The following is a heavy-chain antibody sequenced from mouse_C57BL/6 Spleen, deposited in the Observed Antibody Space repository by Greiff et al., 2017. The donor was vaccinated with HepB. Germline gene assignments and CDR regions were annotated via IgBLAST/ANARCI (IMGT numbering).Heavy chain of an antibody. J-gene: IGHJ3*01. CDR3: ARVHHYYGSGRFAY. CDR1: GYTFTSYD. CDR2: IYPRDGST. V-gene: IGHV1-85*01. Sequence: QVQLQQSGPELVKPGASVKLSCKASGYTFTSYDINWVKQRPGQGLEWIGWIYPRDGSTKYNEKFKGKATLTVDTSSSTAYMELHSLTSEDSAVYFCARVHHYYGSGRFAYWGQGTLVTVSA. D-gene: IGHD1-1*01.